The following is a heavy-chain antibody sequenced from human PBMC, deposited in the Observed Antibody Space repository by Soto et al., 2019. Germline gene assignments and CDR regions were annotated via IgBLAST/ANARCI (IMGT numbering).Heavy chain of an antibody. Sequence: GGSLRLSCAASGFTFSSYGMHWVRQAPGKGLEWVAVISYDGSNKYYADSVKGRFTISRDNSKNTLYLQMNSLRAEDTAVYYCAKDLAYCSGGSCEGEDYYYGMDVWGQGTTVTVSS. CDR3: AKDLAYCSGGSCEGEDYYYGMDV. D-gene: IGHD2-15*01. V-gene: IGHV3-30*18. CDR2: ISYDGSNK. CDR1: GFTFSSYG. J-gene: IGHJ6*02.